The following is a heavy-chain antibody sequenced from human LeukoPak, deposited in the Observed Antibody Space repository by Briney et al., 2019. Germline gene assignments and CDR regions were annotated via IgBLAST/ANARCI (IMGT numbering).Heavy chain of an antibody. CDR3: ARAGFALAALRGTPFDY. CDR2: IYYSGNT. CDR1: GGSISSGVYS. Sequence: SETLSLTCAVSGGSISSGVYSWSWFRQPPGKELEWIGYIYYSGNTYYNPSLKSRVTISVDTSKNQFSLKLSSVTAADTAVYYCARAGFALAALRGTPFDYWGQGTLVTVSS. V-gene: IGHV4-30-4*07. D-gene: IGHD6-6*01. J-gene: IGHJ4*02.